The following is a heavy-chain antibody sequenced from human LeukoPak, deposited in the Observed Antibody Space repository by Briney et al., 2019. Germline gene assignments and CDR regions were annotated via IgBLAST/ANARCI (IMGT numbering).Heavy chain of an antibody. CDR3: AKDRLPYYDILTGYSD. J-gene: IGHJ4*02. CDR2: ISSSSSYI. Sequence: PGGSLRLSCAASGFTFSSYSMNWVRQAPGKGLEWVSSISSSSSYIYYADSVKGRFTISRDNSKNTLYLQMNSLRAEDTAVYYCAKDRLPYYDILTGYSDWGQGTLVTVSS. D-gene: IGHD3-9*01. V-gene: IGHV3-21*01. CDR1: GFTFSSYS.